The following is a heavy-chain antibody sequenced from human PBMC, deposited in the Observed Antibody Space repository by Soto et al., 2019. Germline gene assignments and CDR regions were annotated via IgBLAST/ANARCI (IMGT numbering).Heavy chain of an antibody. J-gene: IGHJ4*02. CDR2: VSTDGNNK. D-gene: IGHD6-6*01. CDR3: AKGPEQLVHGVFDY. CDR1: EFTFSSYS. V-gene: IGHV3-30-3*01. Sequence: QVQVVESGGGVVQPGRSLRLSCAASEFTFSSYSMHWVRQAPGKGLQWVAVVSTDGNNKYYADSVKGRFTISRDNSKNTLYLQMNSLRAEDTAVYYCAKGPEQLVHGVFDYWGQGTLVTVFS.